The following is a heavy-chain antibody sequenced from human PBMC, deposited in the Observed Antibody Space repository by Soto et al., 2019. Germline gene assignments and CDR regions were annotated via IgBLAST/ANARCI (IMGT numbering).Heavy chain of an antibody. CDR2: INPSGGST. J-gene: IGHJ6*02. D-gene: IGHD3-3*01. V-gene: IGHV1-46*01. CDR1: GYTFTSYY. CDR3: ARDRGYYDFWSGYSTLSYYYYYYGMDV. Sequence: ASVKVSCKASGYTFTSYYMHWVRQVPGQGLEWMGIINPSGGSTSYAQKFQGRVTMTRDTSTSTVYMELSSLRSEDTAVYYCARDRGYYDFWSGYSTLSYYYYYYGMDVWGQGTTVTVSS.